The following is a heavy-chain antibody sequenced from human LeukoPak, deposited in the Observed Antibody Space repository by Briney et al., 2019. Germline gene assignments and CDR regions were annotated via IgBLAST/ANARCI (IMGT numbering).Heavy chain of an antibody. CDR2: ISSSSSYI. CDR3: ARDLYSSSWSSTGGFDP. Sequence: PGGSLRLSCAASGFTFSSYSMNWVRQAPEKGLEWVSSISSSSSYIYYADSVKGRFTISRDNAKNSLYLQMNSLRAEDTAVYYCARDLYSSSWSSTGGFDPWGQGTLVTVSS. V-gene: IGHV3-21*01. J-gene: IGHJ5*02. D-gene: IGHD6-13*01. CDR1: GFTFSSYS.